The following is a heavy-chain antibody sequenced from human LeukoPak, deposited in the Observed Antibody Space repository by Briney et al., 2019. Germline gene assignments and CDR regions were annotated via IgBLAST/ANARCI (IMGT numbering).Heavy chain of an antibody. J-gene: IGHJ4*02. CDR1: GYFSTAYY. D-gene: IGHD3-10*01. CDR3: ASTISSIDY. CDR2: IYYSGST. V-gene: IGHV4-38-2*02. Sequence: SETLSLTCTVSGYFSTAYYWGWIRQPPGKGLEWIGSIYYSGSTYYNPSLKSRVTISVDTSKNQFSLKLSSVTAADTAVYYCASTISSIDYWGQGTLVTVSS.